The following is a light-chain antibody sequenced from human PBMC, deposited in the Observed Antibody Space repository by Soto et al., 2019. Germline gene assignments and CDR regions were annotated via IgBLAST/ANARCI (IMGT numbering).Light chain of an antibody. V-gene: IGLV3-21*04. CDR3: QVWDSSSDHVL. J-gene: IGLJ2*01. CDR2: YDS. Sequence: SYELTQPTSVSVAPGKTARITCGGTNNGSKSVHWYQQRPGQAPVVVISYDSDRPSGIPERFSGSNSGNTATLTISRVEAGDEGDYYCQVWDSSSDHVLFGGGTKLTVL. CDR1: NNGSKS.